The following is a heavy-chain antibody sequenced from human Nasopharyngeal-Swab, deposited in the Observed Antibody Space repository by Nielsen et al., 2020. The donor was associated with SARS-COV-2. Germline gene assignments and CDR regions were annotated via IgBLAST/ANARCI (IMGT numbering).Heavy chain of an antibody. Sequence: SLRLSCAASGFTFDDYAMHWVRQAPGKGLEWVSGISWNSGSIGYADSVKGRFTISRDNAKNSLYLQMNSLRAEDTALYYCAKEVTGYCSGGSCYSANWYFDLWGRGTPVTVSS. CDR2: ISWNSGSI. V-gene: IGHV3-9*01. CDR1: GFTFDDYA. J-gene: IGHJ2*01. CDR3: AKEVTGYCSGGSCYSANWYFDL. D-gene: IGHD2-15*01.